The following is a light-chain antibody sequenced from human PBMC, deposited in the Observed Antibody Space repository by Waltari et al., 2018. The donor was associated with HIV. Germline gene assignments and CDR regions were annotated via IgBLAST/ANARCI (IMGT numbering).Light chain of an antibody. CDR2: DGN. Sequence: QSALTQPHSLSGSPRQSVTISCTGASGPVGGYNYVSWYQQHPGKTPKLIIFDGNKRPSGVPDRCSGSKSGDTASLTISGLQPDDEADYYCHLYAGSYSLFGGGTKVTVL. J-gene: IGLJ2*01. V-gene: IGLV2-11*01. CDR1: SGPVGGYNY. CDR3: HLYAGSYSL.